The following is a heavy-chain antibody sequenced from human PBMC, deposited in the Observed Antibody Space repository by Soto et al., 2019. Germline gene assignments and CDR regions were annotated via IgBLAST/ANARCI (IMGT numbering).Heavy chain of an antibody. J-gene: IGHJ4*02. CDR2: IIPMFGTA. CDR1: GGTFSRHA. Sequence: EQLVQSGAEVRKPGSSVKVSCKASGGTFSRHAISWVRQAPGQGLEWMGGIIPMFGTANHAQKFQGRVTIIADESTSTAYMELSSLRSEDTAIYYCARGWGYDSSDYYYAYWGQGTVVIVSS. D-gene: IGHD3-22*01. V-gene: IGHV1-69*01. CDR3: ARGWGYDSSDYYYAY.